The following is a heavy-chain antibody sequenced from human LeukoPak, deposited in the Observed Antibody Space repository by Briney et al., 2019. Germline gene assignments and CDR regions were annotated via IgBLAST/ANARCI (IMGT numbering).Heavy chain of an antibody. CDR2: INPNSGGT. CDR1: GYTFTCYY. J-gene: IGHJ6*02. V-gene: IGHV1-2*02. D-gene: IGHD3-22*01. CDR3: ARVLIVVAPKVHYYYGMDV. Sequence: GASVNVSCKASGYTFTCYYMHWVRQAPGQGLEWMGWINPNSGGTNYAQKFQGRVTMTRDTSISTAYMELSRLRSDDTAVYYCARVLIVVAPKVHYYYGMDVWGQGTTVTVSS.